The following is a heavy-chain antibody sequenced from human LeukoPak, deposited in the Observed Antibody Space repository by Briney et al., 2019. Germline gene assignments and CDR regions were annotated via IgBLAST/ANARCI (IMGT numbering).Heavy chain of an antibody. V-gene: IGHV3-48*04. CDR2: INSGSSIV. CDR1: GFTFSSYS. J-gene: IGHJ4*02. D-gene: IGHD1-7*01. Sequence: GGSLRLSCAASGFTFSSYSMNWVRQAPGKGLEWVSYINSGSSIVYYADSVKGRFTISRDNAKNSLYLQMSSLRAEDTAVYYCAKDERNWNYNLASQTYDWGQGTLVTVSS. CDR3: AKDERNWNYNLASQTYD.